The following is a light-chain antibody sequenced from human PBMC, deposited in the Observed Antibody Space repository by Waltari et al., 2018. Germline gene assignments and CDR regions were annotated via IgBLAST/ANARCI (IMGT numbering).Light chain of an antibody. V-gene: IGKV3-11*01. CDR1: QSVTWY. CDR2: ETS. J-gene: IGKJ4*01. Sequence: DIVLTQSPATLSLSPGERATLSCRASQSVTWYLAWYQQRPGQAPRLLIYETSKRATGIPARFSGSGSGTDFTLTISGLEPEDSAVYYCQQRSTWPLFTFGGGTKVEI. CDR3: QQRSTWPLFT.